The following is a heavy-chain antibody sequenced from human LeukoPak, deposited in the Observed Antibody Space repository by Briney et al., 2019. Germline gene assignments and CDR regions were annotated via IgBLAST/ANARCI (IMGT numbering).Heavy chain of an antibody. CDR3: ARGPYYADTPGAFDI. J-gene: IGHJ3*02. V-gene: IGHV4-4*02. CDR2: IYHSGST. D-gene: IGHD2/OR15-2a*01. Sequence: SETLSLTCAVSGGSISSSNWWNWVRQPPGKGLEWIGEIYHSGSTNYNPSLKSRVTISVDTSKNQFSLKLSSVTAADTAVYYCARGPYYADTPGAFDIWGQGTMVTVSS. CDR1: GGSISSSNW.